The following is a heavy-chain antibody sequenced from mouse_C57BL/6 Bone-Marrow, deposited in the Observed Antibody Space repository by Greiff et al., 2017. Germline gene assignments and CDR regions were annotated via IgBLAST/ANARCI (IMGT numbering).Heavy chain of an antibody. CDR1: GFTFSDYG. J-gene: IGHJ4*01. CDR3: ARDLYAMDY. CDR2: ISSGSSTI. V-gene: IGHV5-17*01. Sequence: EVKLMESGGGLVKPGGSLKLSCAASGFTFSDYGMHWARQAPEKGLEWVAYISSGSSTIYYADTVKGRFPISRDNAKNTLFLQMTSLRSEDTAMYYCARDLYAMDYWGQGTSVTVSS.